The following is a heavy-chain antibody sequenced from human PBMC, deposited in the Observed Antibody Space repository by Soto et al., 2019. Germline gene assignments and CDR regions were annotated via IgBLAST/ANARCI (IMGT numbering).Heavy chain of an antibody. Sequence: QVQLLQSGTEVKRPGASMKFSCEPSGFPFTSYTYHWVSQAPGQRPEWVAGITGGSGKTEFSQKLQDRATLTRDTSANTMFMELRTLTSDDAATYYGARDRYMANWDFDLWGRGTLVIVS. CDR2: ITGGSGKT. J-gene: IGHJ2*01. CDR3: ARDRYMANWDFDL. D-gene: IGHD2-2*02. CDR1: GFPFTSYT. V-gene: IGHV1-3*01.